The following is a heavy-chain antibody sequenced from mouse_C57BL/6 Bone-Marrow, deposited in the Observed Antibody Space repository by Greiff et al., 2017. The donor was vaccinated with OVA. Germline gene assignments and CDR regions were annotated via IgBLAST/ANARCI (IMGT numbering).Heavy chain of an antibody. CDR2: INPSNGRT. J-gene: IGHJ3*01. V-gene: IGHV1S81*02. Sequence: QVQLQQPGAELVKPGASVTLSCKASGYTFISYWMHWVKQRPGQGLEWIGEINPSNGRTNYNEKFKSKATLTVDKSSSTAYMQLSSLTSEDSAVYYCARPTMITTEFAYWGQGTLVTVSA. D-gene: IGHD2-4*01. CDR3: ARPTMITTEFAY. CDR1: GYTFISYW.